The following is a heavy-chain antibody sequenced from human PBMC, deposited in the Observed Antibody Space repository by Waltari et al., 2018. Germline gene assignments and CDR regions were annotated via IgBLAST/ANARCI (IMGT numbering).Heavy chain of an antibody. V-gene: IGHV1-58*02. CDR1: GFIFTSSA. D-gene: IGHD4-17*01. CDR3: AAGYMTTIYYYGMDV. Sequence: QMQLVQSGPEVKKPGSSVKVSCKASGFIFTSSAMQWVRQARGQRLVGIGWIVVGSGNTNYAQKFQERVTITSDMSTSTAYMELSSLRSEDTAVYYCAAGYMTTIYYYGMDVWGQGTTVTVSS. J-gene: IGHJ6*02. CDR2: IVVGSGNT.